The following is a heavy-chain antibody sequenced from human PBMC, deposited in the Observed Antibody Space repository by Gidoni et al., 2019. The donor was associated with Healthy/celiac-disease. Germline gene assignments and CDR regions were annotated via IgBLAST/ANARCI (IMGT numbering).Heavy chain of an antibody. CDR1: GGSISRSSYY. CDR2: IYYSGST. D-gene: IGHD3-10*01. J-gene: IGHJ4*02. V-gene: IGHV4-39*01. CDR3: ARLSASSPDY. Sequence: QLQLQESGPGLVKPSETLSLTCTVSGGSISRSSYYWGWIRQPPGKGLEWIGSIYYSGSTYYNPSLKSRVTISVDTSKNQFSLKLSSVTAADTAVYYCARLSASSPDYWGQGTLVTVSS.